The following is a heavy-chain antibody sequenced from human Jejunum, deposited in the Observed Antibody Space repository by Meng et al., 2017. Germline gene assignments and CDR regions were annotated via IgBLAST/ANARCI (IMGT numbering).Heavy chain of an antibody. CDR1: GGSMNSGDYL. CDR2: IYYSGYT. D-gene: IGHD1-7*01. V-gene: IGHV4-31*03. J-gene: IGHJ2*01. CDR3: AREFKNYPDWYFDL. Sequence: QVQLQDEVQGLVKPSPTLSLTCTVSGGSMNSGDYLWSWIRLHPEKGLEWIGYIYYSGYTDYNPSLKSRVTMSVDKSKNQFSLNLRSVTAADTAVYYCAREFKNYPDWYFDLWGQGTLVTVSS.